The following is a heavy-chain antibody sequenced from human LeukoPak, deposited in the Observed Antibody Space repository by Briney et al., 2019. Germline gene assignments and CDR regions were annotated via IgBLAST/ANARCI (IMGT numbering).Heavy chain of an antibody. J-gene: IGHJ4*02. CDR1: GFTLSSFS. CDR3: ARRMGNHFDY. Sequence: GSLRLSCAASGFTLSSFSMHWVRQAPGKGLEWVAVISYDGNKHYADSVKGRFTMSRDNFKNTLYLQMNTLAEDTAVYYCARRMGNHFDYWGQGTLVTVSS. CDR2: ISYDGNK. D-gene: IGHD2-8*01. V-gene: IGHV3-30*04.